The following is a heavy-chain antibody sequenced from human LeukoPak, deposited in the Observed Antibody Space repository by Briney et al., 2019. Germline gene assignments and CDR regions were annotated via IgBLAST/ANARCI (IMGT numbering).Heavy chain of an antibody. V-gene: IGHV4-59*01. D-gene: IGHD4-17*01. CDR1: GGSISSYY. Sequence: SSETLSLTCTVSGGSISSYYWSWIRQPPGKGLEWIGYIYYSGSTNYNPSLKSRVTISVDTSKNQFSLKLSSVTAADTALYYCARYDYGDCWFDPWGQGTLVTVSS. CDR3: ARYDYGDCWFDP. CDR2: IYYSGST. J-gene: IGHJ5*02.